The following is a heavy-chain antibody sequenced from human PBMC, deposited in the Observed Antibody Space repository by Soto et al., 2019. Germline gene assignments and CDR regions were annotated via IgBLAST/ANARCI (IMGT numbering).Heavy chain of an antibody. CDR2: INHSGST. J-gene: IGHJ4*02. CDR3: ARTYSSGWYFDY. Sequence: SETLSLTCAVYGGSFSGYYWSWIRQPPGKGLEWIGEINHSGSTNYSPSLKSRVTISVDTSTNQFSLKLSSVTAADTAVYFWARTYSSGWYFDYWGQGALVTVSS. D-gene: IGHD6-19*01. CDR1: GGSFSGYY. V-gene: IGHV4-34*01.